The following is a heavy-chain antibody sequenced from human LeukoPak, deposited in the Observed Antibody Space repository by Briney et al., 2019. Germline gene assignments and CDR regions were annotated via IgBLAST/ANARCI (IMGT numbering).Heavy chain of an antibody. Sequence: SETLSLTCTVSGGSISSYYWSWIRQPPGKGLEWIGYIYHSGITYHNPSLKSRVTISVDTSKNQFSLKLSSVTAADTAVYFCARGEMAPRVGHFDYWGQGTQVTVSS. D-gene: IGHD5-24*01. CDR3: ARGEMAPRVGHFDY. V-gene: IGHV4-59*04. CDR1: GGSISSYY. J-gene: IGHJ4*02. CDR2: IYHSGIT.